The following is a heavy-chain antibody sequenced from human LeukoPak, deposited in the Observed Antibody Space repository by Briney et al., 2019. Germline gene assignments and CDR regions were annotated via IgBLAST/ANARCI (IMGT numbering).Heavy chain of an antibody. V-gene: IGHV3-20*04. D-gene: IGHD2-2*01. J-gene: IGHJ4*02. CDR1: GFTFDDYG. Sequence: GGSLRLSCAASGFTFDDYGMSWVRQAPGKGLEWVSGINWNGGSTGYADSVKGRFTISRDNAKNSLYLQMNSLRAKDTALYYCARAGGYCSSTSCYRENYFDYWGQGTLVTVSS. CDR3: ARAGGYCSSTSCYRENYFDY. CDR2: INWNGGST.